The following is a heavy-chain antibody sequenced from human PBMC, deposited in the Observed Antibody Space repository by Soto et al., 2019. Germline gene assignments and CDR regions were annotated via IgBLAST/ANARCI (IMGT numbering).Heavy chain of an antibody. Sequence: ASVKVSCKASGYTFTSYAMHWVRQAPGQRLEWMGWINAGNGNTKYSQKFQGRVTITRDTSASTAYMELSSLRSEDTAVYYCARNLMDYDDSSGYHFDYWGQGALVTVSS. CDR1: GYTFTSYA. V-gene: IGHV1-3*01. D-gene: IGHD3-22*01. CDR3: ARNLMDYDDSSGYHFDY. J-gene: IGHJ4*02. CDR2: INAGNGNT.